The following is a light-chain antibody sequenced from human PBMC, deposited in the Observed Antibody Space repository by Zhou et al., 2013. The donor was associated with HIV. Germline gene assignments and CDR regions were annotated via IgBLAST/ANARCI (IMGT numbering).Light chain of an antibody. J-gene: IGKJ1*01. CDR2: DGS. CDR3: QQYTLSPWT. CDR1: QSVSSY. Sequence: EIVLTQSPATLSLSPGERATLSCRASQSVSSYLAWYQQKPGQAPRLLIYDGSTRGSGIPDRFSGSGSGTDFTLTISRLEPEDFAVYSCQQYTLSPWTFGQGTKVEI. V-gene: IGKV3-11*01.